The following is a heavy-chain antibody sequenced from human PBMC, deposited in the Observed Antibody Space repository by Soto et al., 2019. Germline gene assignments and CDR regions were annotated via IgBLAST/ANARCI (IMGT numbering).Heavy chain of an antibody. CDR2: IIPIFGTA. J-gene: IGHJ3*02. V-gene: IGHV1-69*01. CDR1: GGTFSSYA. D-gene: IGHD3-22*01. Sequence: QVQLVQSGAEVKKPGSSVKVSCKASGGTFSSYAISWVRQAPGQGLEWMGGIIPIFGTANYAQKFQGRVTITADDSTSTAYMELSSLRSEDTAVYYCARARDFRYYYDSSGYLDAFDIWGQGTMVTVSS. CDR3: ARARDFRYYYDSSGYLDAFDI.